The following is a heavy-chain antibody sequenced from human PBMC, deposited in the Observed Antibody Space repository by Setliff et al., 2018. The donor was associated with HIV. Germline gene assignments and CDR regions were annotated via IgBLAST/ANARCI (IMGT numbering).Heavy chain of an antibody. D-gene: IGHD5-12*01. J-gene: IGHJ6*02. CDR1: GGSFSSYY. CDR2: INHSGST. Sequence: PSETLSLTCAVYGGSFSSYYWIWIRQPPGKGLEWIGEINHSGSTAYNPSLKSRVTISLDMSQNQFSLKVNSVTAADTAIYYCARGGPAVAYAVDVWGQGTTVTVSS. CDR3: ARGGPAVAYAVDV. V-gene: IGHV4-34*01.